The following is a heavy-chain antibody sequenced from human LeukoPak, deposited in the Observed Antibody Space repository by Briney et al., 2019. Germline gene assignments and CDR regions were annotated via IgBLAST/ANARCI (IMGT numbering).Heavy chain of an antibody. Sequence: PGGSLRLSCAASGFIFDNYAMNWVRQAPGKGLEWLTGISGFGGSTYYAASAKGRFTISRDNSENTLFLQLNNLRVEDTAVYYCARRGGSSWSSFDYWGQGSLVTVSS. D-gene: IGHD6-13*01. CDR3: ARRGGSSWSSFDY. J-gene: IGHJ4*02. CDR2: ISGFGGST. CDR1: GFIFDNYA. V-gene: IGHV3-23*01.